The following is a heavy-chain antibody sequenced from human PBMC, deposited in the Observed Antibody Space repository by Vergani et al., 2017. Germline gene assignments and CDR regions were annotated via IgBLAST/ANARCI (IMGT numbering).Heavy chain of an antibody. V-gene: IGHV5-51*01. D-gene: IGHD6-13*01. CDR1: GYSFTSYW. CDR2: IYPGDSDT. CDR3: ARSTSADPSIAAAGLDY. Sequence: EVQLVQSGAEVKKPGESLKISCKGSGYSFTSYWIGWVRQMPGKGLEWMGIIYPGDSDTRYSPSFQGQVSISADKSISTAYLQWSSLKASDTAMYYCARSTSADPSIAAAGLDYWGQGTLVTVSS. J-gene: IGHJ4*02.